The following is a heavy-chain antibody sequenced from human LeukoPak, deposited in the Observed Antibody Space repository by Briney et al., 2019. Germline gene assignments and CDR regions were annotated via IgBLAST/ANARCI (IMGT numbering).Heavy chain of an antibody. Sequence: ETLSLTCAFSGYSISSGYYWGWFRQPPAKGLEWVSSISSSSSYIYYADSVKGRFTSSRDNAKNSLYLQMNSLRAEDTAVYYCARDQGSGFDYWGQGTLVTVSS. J-gene: IGHJ4*02. CDR1: GYSISSGYY. V-gene: IGHV3-21*01. CDR3: ARDQGSGFDY. CDR2: ISSSSSYI.